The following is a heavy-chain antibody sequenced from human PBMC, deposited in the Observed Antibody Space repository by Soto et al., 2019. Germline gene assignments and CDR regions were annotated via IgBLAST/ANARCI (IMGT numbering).Heavy chain of an antibody. Sequence: QVQLVESGGGVVQPGRSLRLSCAASGFTFSSYGMHWVRQAPGKGLEWVAVIWYDGSNKYYADSVKGRFTISRENSKNTRYLKMNSLRAVDTAVYYCARAGYCSGGSCYSVQVFDSWGQGTLVTVSS. J-gene: IGHJ4*02. D-gene: IGHD2-15*01. CDR1: GFTFSSYG. CDR3: ARAGYCSGGSCYSVQVFDS. V-gene: IGHV3-33*01. CDR2: IWYDGSNK.